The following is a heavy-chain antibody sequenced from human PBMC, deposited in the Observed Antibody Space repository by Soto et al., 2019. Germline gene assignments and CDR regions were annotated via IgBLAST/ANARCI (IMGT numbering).Heavy chain of an antibody. Sequence: PSETLSLTCTVSGGSISSSSYYWGWIRQPPGKGLEWIGSIYYSGSTYYNPSLKSRVTISVDTSKNQFSLKLSSVTAADTAVYYCARLPGPPGSYFNWFDPWGQGTLVTVSS. CDR1: GGSISSSSYY. CDR2: IYYSGST. D-gene: IGHD1-26*01. V-gene: IGHV4-39*01. J-gene: IGHJ5*02. CDR3: ARLPGPPGSYFNWFDP.